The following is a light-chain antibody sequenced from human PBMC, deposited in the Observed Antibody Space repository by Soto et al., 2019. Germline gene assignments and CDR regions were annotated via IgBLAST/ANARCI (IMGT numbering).Light chain of an antibody. Sequence: SVLTQPPSVSGAPGQRVTISCTGYNSNIGAGYDVHWYQQLPGTAPKLLIYGNSNRPSGVPDRFSASKSGTSASLAITGLQAEDEADYYCQSYDSSLSGWVFGGGTKLTVL. J-gene: IGLJ3*02. V-gene: IGLV1-40*01. CDR2: GNS. CDR1: NSNIGAGYD. CDR3: QSYDSSLSGWV.